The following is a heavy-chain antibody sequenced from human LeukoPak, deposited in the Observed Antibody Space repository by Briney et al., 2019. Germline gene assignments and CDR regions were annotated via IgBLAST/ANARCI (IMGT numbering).Heavy chain of an antibody. J-gene: IGHJ4*02. V-gene: IGHV4-30-4*01. CDR3: ARGLERVAARTPGGPYYFDY. Sequence: SETLSLTCTVSGGSISSGVYYWSWIRQPPGRGLEWIGYIYYSGSTYYNPSLKSRVTISVDTSKNQFSLKLSSVTAADTAVYYCARGLERVAARTPGGPYYFDYWGQGTLVTVSS. D-gene: IGHD2-15*01. CDR1: GGSISSGVYY. CDR2: IYYSGST.